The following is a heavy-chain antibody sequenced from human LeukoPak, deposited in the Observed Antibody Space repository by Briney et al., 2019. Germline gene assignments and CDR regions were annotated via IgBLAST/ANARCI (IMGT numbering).Heavy chain of an antibody. CDR1: GGTFSSYA. V-gene: IGHV1-69*05. CDR2: IIPIFGTA. D-gene: IGHD2-15*01. Sequence: ASVKVSCKASGGTFSSYAISWVRQAPGQGLEWMGGIIPIFGTANYAQKFQGRVTITTDESTSTAYMELSSLRSEDTAVYYCARAIGMVAYFDYWGQGTLVTVSS. CDR3: ARAIGMVAYFDY. J-gene: IGHJ4*02.